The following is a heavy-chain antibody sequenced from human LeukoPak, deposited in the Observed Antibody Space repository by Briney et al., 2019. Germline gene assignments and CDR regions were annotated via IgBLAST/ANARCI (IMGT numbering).Heavy chain of an antibody. D-gene: IGHD3-10*01. J-gene: IGHJ4*02. CDR1: GFTFSSYA. CDR2: ISGSGGST. Sequence: HRGGSLRLSCAASGFTFSSYAMSWLRQAPGKGLEWVSVISGSGGSTYSAESVKGRFTISRDNSKNTLYLQMNSLRVEDTAVYYCAKDLRVPGVSPYYFDYWGQGTLVTVSS. V-gene: IGHV3-23*01. CDR3: AKDLRVPGVSPYYFDY.